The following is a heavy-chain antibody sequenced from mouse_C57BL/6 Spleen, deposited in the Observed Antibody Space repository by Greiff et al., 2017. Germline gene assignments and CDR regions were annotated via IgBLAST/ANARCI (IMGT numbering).Heavy chain of an antibody. J-gene: IGHJ3*01. V-gene: IGHV6-3*01. Sequence: EVHLVEPGGGLVQPGGSMKLSCVASGFTFSNYWMNWVRQSPGQGLEWVAQIRLKSDNYATHYAESVKGSFTISRDDSKSSVYLQMNNLRAEDTGIYYGTPYGNYVTSFAFWGQGTLVTVSA. CDR1: GFTFSNYW. CDR3: TPYGNYVTSFAF. CDR2: IRLKSDNYAT. D-gene: IGHD2-1*01.